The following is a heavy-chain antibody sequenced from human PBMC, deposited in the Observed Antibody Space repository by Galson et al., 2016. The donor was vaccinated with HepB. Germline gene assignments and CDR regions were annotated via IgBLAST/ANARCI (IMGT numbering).Heavy chain of an antibody. J-gene: IGHJ4*02. CDR1: GYTFMNYG. V-gene: IGHV1-18*01. CDR3: ARGDGMGSYYGLPVY. Sequence: SVKVSCKASGYTFMNYGISWVRQAPGQGLEWMGWISAYNGDTNYAQKLQGRVTMTTDTSTSTAYMELRSLRADDTAVYYWARGDGMGSYYGLPVYWGQGTLVTVSS. D-gene: IGHD3-10*01. CDR2: ISAYNGDT.